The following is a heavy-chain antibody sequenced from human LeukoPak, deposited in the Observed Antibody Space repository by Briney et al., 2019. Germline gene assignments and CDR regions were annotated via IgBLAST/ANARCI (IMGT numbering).Heavy chain of an antibody. CDR3: AREVTSVGADDY. Sequence: SETLSLTCTVSGGSISSGDYYWNWIRQPAGRGLEWIGRIYTSGTSTYNPSLESRVTISMDTSQNQFSLKLSSVTAADTAVYYCAREVTSVGADDYWGQGTLVTVSS. CDR1: GGSISSGDYY. J-gene: IGHJ4*02. CDR2: IYTSGTS. V-gene: IGHV4-61*02. D-gene: IGHD1-26*01.